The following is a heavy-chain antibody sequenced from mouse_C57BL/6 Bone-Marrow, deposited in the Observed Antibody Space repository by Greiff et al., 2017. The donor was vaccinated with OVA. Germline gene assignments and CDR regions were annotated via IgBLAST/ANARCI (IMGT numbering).Heavy chain of an antibody. D-gene: IGHD2-2*01. CDR3: ARGWLRLFAY. J-gene: IGHJ3*01. Sequence: QVQLQQPGAELVMPGASVKLSCKASGYTFTSYWMHWVKQRPGQGLEWIGEIDPSDSYTNYNQKFKGKSTLTVDKSSSTAYMQLSSLTSEDSAVYYCARGWLRLFAYRGQGTLVTVSA. CDR1: GYTFTSYW. CDR2: IDPSDSYT. V-gene: IGHV1-69*01.